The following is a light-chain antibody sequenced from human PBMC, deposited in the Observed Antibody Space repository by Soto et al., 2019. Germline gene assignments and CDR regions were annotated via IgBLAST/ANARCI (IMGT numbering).Light chain of an antibody. CDR3: QQYDHWPPVT. J-gene: IGKJ5*01. CDR1: QSVSNN. CDR2: GAS. V-gene: IGKV3-15*01. Sequence: EIVMTQSPVTLSVSPGERVTLSCRASQSVSNNVAWYQQKSGQAPRLLIYGASTRVTVIPARFSGSGSVTEFTLTISSLQSEDFAIYYCQQYDHWPPVTFGQGTRLDIK.